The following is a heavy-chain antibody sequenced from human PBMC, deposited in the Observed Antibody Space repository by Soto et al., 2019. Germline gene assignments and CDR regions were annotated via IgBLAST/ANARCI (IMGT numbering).Heavy chain of an antibody. CDR3: ARERGFSSGWYHLGNWFDP. J-gene: IGHJ5*02. D-gene: IGHD6-19*01. CDR1: GGSISSYY. Sequence: SETLSLTCTVSGGSISSYYWSWIRQPPGKGLEWIGYIYYSGSTNYNPSLKSRVTISVDTSKNQFSLKLSSVTAADTAVYYCARERGFSSGWYHLGNWFDPWGQGTLVTVSS. V-gene: IGHV4-59*01. CDR2: IYYSGST.